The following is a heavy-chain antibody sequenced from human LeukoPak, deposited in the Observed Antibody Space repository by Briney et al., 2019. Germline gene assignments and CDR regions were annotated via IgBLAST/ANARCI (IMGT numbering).Heavy chain of an antibody. CDR3: ARTLTWYDAFDI. V-gene: IGHV3-66*01. CDR2: LYSRGST. CDR1: GFTDSNSY. Sequence: GGSLRLSCAASGFTDSNSYINWVRQAPGKGLEWVSVLYSRGSTYYADSVKGRFTISRDTSKNTVYLQMDSLRAEDTAVYYCARTLTWYDAFDIWGQGTVVTVSS. J-gene: IGHJ3*02. D-gene: IGHD2-15*01.